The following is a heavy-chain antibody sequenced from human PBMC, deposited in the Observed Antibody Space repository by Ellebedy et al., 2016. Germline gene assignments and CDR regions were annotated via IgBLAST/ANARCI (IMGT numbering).Heavy chain of an antibody. J-gene: IGHJ4*02. CDR2: ITGDTGTT. CDR1: GFTLNNYA. V-gene: IGHV3-23*01. Sequence: GGSLRLSCAASGFTLNNYAMTWIRQAAGEGLEWVSAITGDTGTTYYADSVKGRFTISRDSSKNTLYLDMDNLRAEDTAIYYCAKCRHINGCLLDYWGQGTLVTVSS. CDR3: AKCRHINGCLLDY. D-gene: IGHD6-19*01.